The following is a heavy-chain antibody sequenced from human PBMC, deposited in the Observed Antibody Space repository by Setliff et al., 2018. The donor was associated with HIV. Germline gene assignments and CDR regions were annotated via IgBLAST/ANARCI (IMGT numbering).Heavy chain of an antibody. CDR1: GYSISSSYW. CDR3: ARTALWFDEADWYSDL. CDR2: IGNIYNGGST. Sequence: KPSETLSLTCAVSGYSISSSYWWGWIRQSPGKGLEWIGNIGNIYNGGSTYYNPSLKSRVTMSVDTSKNQFSLKLSSVTAVDTAVYYCARTALWFDEADWYSDLWGRGTLVTLTS. D-gene: IGHD3-10*01. J-gene: IGHJ2*01. V-gene: IGHV4-28*01.